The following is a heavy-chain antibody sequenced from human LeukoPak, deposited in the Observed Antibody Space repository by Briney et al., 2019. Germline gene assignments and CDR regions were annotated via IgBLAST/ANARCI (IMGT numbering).Heavy chain of an antibody. CDR2: IYSGGST. V-gene: IGHV3-66*01. CDR1: GFTVSSNY. Sequence: GSLRLSCAASGFTVSSNYMSWVRRAPGKGLEWVSVIYSGGSTYYADSVKGRFTISRDNSKNTLYLQMNSLRAEDTAVYYCARSKGDYYDSSGYYSRGMDVWGQGTTVTVSS. D-gene: IGHD3-22*01. J-gene: IGHJ6*02. CDR3: ARSKGDYYDSSGYYSRGMDV.